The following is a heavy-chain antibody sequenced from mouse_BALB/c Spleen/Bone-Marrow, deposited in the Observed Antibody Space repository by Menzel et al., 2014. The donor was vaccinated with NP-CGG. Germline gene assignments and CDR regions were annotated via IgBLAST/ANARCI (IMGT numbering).Heavy chain of an antibody. Sequence: VKLMESGPGLVAPSQSLSITCTVSGFSLXSYGVHWVRQPPGKVLEWLGVIWAGGSTNYNSALMPRLSISKDNSKSQVFLKMNSLQTDDTAMYYCARGSYYEGAMDYWGQGTSVTVSS. V-gene: IGHV2-9*02. J-gene: IGHJ4*01. D-gene: IGHD1-1*01. CDR2: IWAGGST. CDR1: GFSLXSYG. CDR3: ARGSYYEGAMDY.